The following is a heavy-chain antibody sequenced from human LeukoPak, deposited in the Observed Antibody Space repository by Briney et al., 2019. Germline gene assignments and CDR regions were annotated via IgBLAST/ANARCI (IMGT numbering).Heavy chain of an antibody. D-gene: IGHD2-21*02. CDR1: GGAFSSYA. Sequence: SVKVSCKTSGGAFSSYAFSWMRQAPGQGLEWMGRIIPIYDAGDYAQRFQGRVSITTDESTNTVYMEVSRLTYGDTAVYYCASEPLGCGGDCHFDYWGQGTLVTVSS. CDR3: ASEPLGCGGDCHFDY. V-gene: IGHV1-69*05. CDR2: IIPIYDAG. J-gene: IGHJ4*02.